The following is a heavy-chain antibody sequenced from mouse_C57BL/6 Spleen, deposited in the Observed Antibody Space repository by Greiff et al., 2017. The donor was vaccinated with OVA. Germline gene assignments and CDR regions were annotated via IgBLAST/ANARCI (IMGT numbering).Heavy chain of an antibody. D-gene: IGHD3-2*02. CDR3: ARSAQATPWFAY. CDR1: GYAFSSYW. CDR2: IYPGDGDT. J-gene: IGHJ3*01. V-gene: IGHV1-80*01. Sequence: ESGAELVKPGASVKISCKASGYAFSSYWMNWVKQRPGKGLEWIGQIYPGDGDTNYNGKFKGKATLTADKSSSTAYMQLSSLTSEDSAVFFCARSAQATPWFAYWGQGTLVTVSA.